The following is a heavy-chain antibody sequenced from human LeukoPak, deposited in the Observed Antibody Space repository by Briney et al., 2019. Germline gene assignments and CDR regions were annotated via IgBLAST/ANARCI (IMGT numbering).Heavy chain of an antibody. CDR2: FDPEDGET. CDR1: GYTLTELS. D-gene: IGHD2-2*02. CDR3: ARGMSGYTEDPFDI. J-gene: IGHJ3*02. Sequence: ASVKVSCKVSGYTLTELSMHWVRQAPGKGLEWMGGFDPEDGETIYAQKFQGRVTLSRDTSTSTAYMELRSLRSDDTAVYFCARGMSGYTEDPFDIWGQGTVVTVSS. V-gene: IGHV1-24*01.